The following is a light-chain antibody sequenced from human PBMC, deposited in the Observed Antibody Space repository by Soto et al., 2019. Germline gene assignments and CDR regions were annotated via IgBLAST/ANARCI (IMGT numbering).Light chain of an antibody. J-gene: IGLJ3*02. Sequence: QSALTQPASVAGSPGQSITIACTGTSSDVGGYNYVSWYQLHPGKAPRLVIYDVSIRPPAVSDRFSDATSGNTASLTISGRQAEDEADYYCSSYTATRTVVFGGGTKLTVL. CDR3: SSYTATRTVV. V-gene: IGLV2-14*03. CDR2: DVS. CDR1: SSDVGGYNY.